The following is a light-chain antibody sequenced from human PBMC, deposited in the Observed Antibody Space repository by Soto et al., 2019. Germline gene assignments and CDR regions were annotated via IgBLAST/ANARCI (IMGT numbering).Light chain of an antibody. J-gene: IGKJ2*01. CDR3: QQYYSPPFT. CDR2: STS. V-gene: IGKV1-39*01. CDR1: QSINGY. Sequence: EIQMTQSPSSLSASVGDRVTITCRASQSINGYLNWYQQKPGKAPRLVIYSTSSMQSGVPARFSGSGSGTDFTFIISSLQSEDFATYSCQQYYSPPFTFGRGTKLEIK.